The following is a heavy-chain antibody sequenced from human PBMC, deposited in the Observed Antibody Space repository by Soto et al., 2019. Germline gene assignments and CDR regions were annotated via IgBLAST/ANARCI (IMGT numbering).Heavy chain of an antibody. V-gene: IGHV6-1*01. CDR2: TYLRSMWYN. CDR3: ARAAVAFDDFDL. Sequence: SQTLSLTCVISADSVSTNSSTLNLIMQSPSRGLEWLGRTYLRSMWYNEYAVSVKSRIAIRPDTSKNLFSLQLSSVTPNDTAVYFCARAAVAFDDFDLWGQGTVVTVSS. J-gene: IGHJ3*01. CDR1: ADSVSTNSST. D-gene: IGHD2-15*01.